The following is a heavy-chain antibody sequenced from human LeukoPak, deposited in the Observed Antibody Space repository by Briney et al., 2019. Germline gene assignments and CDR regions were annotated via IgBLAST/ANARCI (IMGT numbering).Heavy chain of an antibody. D-gene: IGHD3-22*01. V-gene: IGHV4-34*01. Sequence: SETLSLTCAVYGGSFSGYYWSWIRQPPGKGLEWIGEINHSGSTNYNPSLKSRVTISVDTSKNQFSLKLSSVTAADTAVYYCARGPRYYYDSSGYGYWGQGTLVTVSS. CDR3: ARGPRYYYDSSGYGY. CDR1: GGSFSGYY. CDR2: INHSGST. J-gene: IGHJ4*02.